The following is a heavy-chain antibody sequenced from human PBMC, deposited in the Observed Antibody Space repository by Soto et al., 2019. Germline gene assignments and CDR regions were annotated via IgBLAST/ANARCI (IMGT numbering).Heavy chain of an antibody. Sequence: QVQLQQWGAGLLKPSETLSLTCAVYGGSFSGYYWSWIRQPPGKGLEWIGEINHSGSTNYNPSLKSRVTISVDTSKNQFSLKLSSVTAADTAVYYCARGLRYFDWLLWDAFDIWGQGTMVTVSP. CDR3: ARGLRYFDWLLWDAFDI. CDR2: INHSGST. CDR1: GGSFSGYY. D-gene: IGHD3-9*01. J-gene: IGHJ3*02. V-gene: IGHV4-34*01.